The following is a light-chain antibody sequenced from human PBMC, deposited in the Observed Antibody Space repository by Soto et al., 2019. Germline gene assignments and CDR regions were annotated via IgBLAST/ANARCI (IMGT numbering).Light chain of an antibody. CDR1: QNVGRNY. CDR2: AAS. J-gene: IGKJ2*01. V-gene: IGKV3-20*01. CDR3: QQYGSSPPYT. Sequence: EIVLTQSPGTLSLSPGERATLSCRASQNVGRNYVAWYQQKPGQAPRLLIFAASGRVTGIPDRFSGSGSGTDFTLTITRLEPEDFALYFCQQYGSSPPYTFGQGITLEIK.